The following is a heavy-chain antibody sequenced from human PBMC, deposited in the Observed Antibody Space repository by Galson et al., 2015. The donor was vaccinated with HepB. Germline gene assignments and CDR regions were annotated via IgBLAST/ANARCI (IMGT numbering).Heavy chain of an antibody. J-gene: IGHJ4*02. Sequence: SLRLSCAASEFTVRGNYLRWVRPAPGPGLAWVSVIYGGGAPSSADSVKCRFTISRLNSPHPLYLHMTRLRAEDPAVYYCASGHSRGYSYGYLDYWGQGPLVTDSS. CDR1: EFTVRGNY. V-gene: IGHV3-53*04. D-gene: IGHD5-18*01. CDR3: ASGHSRGYSYGYLDY. CDR2: IYGGGAP.